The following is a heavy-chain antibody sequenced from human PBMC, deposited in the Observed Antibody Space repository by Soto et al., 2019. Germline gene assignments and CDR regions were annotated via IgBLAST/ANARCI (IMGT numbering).Heavy chain of an antibody. V-gene: IGHV4-59*08. CDR2: IHYSGST. J-gene: IGHJ4*02. CDR1: GGSISSYY. Sequence: SQTLSLTCSVSGGSISSYYWSWIRQPPGKGLEWIGYIHYSGSTKYNPSLKSRVTISADTSKNQFSLKLSSVTAADTAVYYCSRGHYDFWSGYFATIAYWGQGTLVTVSP. D-gene: IGHD3-3*01. CDR3: SRGHYDFWSGYFATIAY.